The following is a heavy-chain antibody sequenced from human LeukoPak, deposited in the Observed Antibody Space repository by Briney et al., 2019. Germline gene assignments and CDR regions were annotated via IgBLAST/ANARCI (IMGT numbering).Heavy chain of an antibody. D-gene: IGHD3-10*01. CDR3: ARVWAYGSGSYYDY. Sequence: EASVKVSCKASGYTFTGYYMHWVRQAPGQGLEWMGWINPNSGGTNYAQKFQSRVTMTRDTSISTAYMELSRLRSDDTAVYYCARVWAYGSGSYYDYWGQGTLVTVSS. CDR1: GYTFTGYY. CDR2: INPNSGGT. J-gene: IGHJ4*02. V-gene: IGHV1-2*02.